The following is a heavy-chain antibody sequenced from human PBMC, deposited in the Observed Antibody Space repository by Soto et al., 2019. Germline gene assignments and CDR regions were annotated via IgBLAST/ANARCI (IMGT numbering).Heavy chain of an antibody. J-gene: IGHJ3*02. CDR1: GYSFTSYW. V-gene: IGHV5-10-1*01. CDR2: IDPSDSYT. CDR3: ARHRYSSSNHDAFDI. D-gene: IGHD6-13*01. Sequence: PGESLKISCKGSGYSFTSYWISWVRQMPGKGLEWMGRIDPSDSYTNYSPSFQGHVTISADKSISTAYLQWSSLKASDTAMYYCARHRYSSSNHDAFDIWGQGTMVTVSS.